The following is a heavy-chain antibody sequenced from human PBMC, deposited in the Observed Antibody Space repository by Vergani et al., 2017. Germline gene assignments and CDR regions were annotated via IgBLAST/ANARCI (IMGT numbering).Heavy chain of an antibody. CDR3: AKEKPGNSGDEDLYYYHAMDV. D-gene: IGHD5-12*01. J-gene: IGHJ6*02. CDR1: GFTFNHYA. CDR2: ISGSGGST. Sequence: EVQLLESGGDLVQPGGSLRLSCAASGFTFNHYAMNWVRQAPGQGLEWVSGISGSGGSTYYAGSVKGRFTISRDSSKNTLYLQMNSLSAGDTAVYYCAKEKPGNSGDEDLYYYHAMDVWGQGTTVTFSS. V-gene: IGHV3-23*01.